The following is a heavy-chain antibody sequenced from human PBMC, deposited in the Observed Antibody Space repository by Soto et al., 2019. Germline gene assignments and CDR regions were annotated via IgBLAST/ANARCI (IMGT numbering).Heavy chain of an antibody. CDR3: TTTKGRLEPPTNDF. Sequence: EVQLVESGGGLVKPGGSLRLSCAGSGFTFSNAWMSWVLRAPGKGLGWVGRIKSDAYGGAIDYAEHVKGRFTISRDDSKNTLFLQMNNLRAEDTAVYSCTTTKGRLEPPTNDFWGQGTPVIVSS. V-gene: IGHV3-15*01. CDR2: IKSDAYGGAI. CDR1: GFTFSNAW. D-gene: IGHD2-8*01. J-gene: IGHJ4*02.